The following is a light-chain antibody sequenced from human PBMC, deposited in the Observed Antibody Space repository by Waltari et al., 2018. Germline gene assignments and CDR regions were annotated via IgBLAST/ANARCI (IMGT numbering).Light chain of an antibody. Sequence: QSVLTQPPSVSGAPGQRVTIPCTGSASNIGTPYDVHWYQQLPGRGPKLIFHGNNNGPSEVPDRFSVSQSGTSASLVITGLRAEDEADYYCQSYDKSLESRVFGTGTKVTVL. J-gene: IGLJ1*01. CDR1: ASNIGTPYD. CDR2: GNN. CDR3: QSYDKSLESRV. V-gene: IGLV1-40*01.